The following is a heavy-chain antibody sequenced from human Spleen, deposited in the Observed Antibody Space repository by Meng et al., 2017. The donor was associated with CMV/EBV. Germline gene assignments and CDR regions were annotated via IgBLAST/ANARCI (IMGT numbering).Heavy chain of an antibody. V-gene: IGHV3-72*01. D-gene: IGHD5-18*01. CDR2: TRNRANSYTT. J-gene: IGHJ6*02. Sequence: GESLKISCAASGFIFSDHYMDWVRQAPGKGLEWVGRTRNRANSYTTEYAASVKGRFTISRDDSKNSLYLQMNSLKTEDTAVYYCASHGLRGYNYGLYDMDVWGQGTTVTVSS. CDR1: GFIFSDHY. CDR3: ASHGLRGYNYGLYDMDV.